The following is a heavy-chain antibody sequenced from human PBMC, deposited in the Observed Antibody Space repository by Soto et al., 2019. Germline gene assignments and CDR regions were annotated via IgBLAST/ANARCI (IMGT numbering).Heavy chain of an antibody. V-gene: IGHV1-69*01. CDR1: GGTFSSYA. CDR2: IIPIFGTA. CDR3: ARDPGENTLVVGPHNFDY. D-gene: IGHD3-22*01. Sequence: QVQLVQSGAEVKKPGSSVKVSCKASGGTFSSYAISWVRQAPGQGLEWMGGIIPIFGTANYAQKFQGRVTITADESTSTAYMELSSLRSEDTAVYYCARDPGENTLVVGPHNFDYWGQGTLVTVSS. J-gene: IGHJ4*02.